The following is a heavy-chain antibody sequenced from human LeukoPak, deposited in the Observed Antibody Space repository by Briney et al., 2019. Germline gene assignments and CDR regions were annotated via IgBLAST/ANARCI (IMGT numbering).Heavy chain of an antibody. V-gene: IGHV3-74*01. CDR1: GGSVSSNNY. J-gene: IGHJ4*02. D-gene: IGHD3-22*01. Sequence: ETLSLTCAVSGGSVSSNNYWSWVRQAPGKGLVWVSHINSDGSWTSYADSVKGRFTISKDNAKNTVYLQMNSLRAEDTAVYYCAREFDYYDSSGYVDYWGQGTLVTVSS. CDR2: INSDGSWT. CDR3: AREFDYYDSSGYVDY.